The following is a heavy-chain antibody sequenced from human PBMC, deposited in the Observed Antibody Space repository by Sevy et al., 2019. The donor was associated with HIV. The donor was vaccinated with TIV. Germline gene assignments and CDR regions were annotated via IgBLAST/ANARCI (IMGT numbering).Heavy chain of an antibody. D-gene: IGHD1-26*01. CDR2: ISYDGSDK. V-gene: IGHV3-30*03. CDR3: ATGRQGATYGY. J-gene: IGHJ4*02. Sequence: GSLRLSCAASGFTFSSYSMNWVRQAPGKGLEWVAVISYDGSDKFYAESVKGRFTISRDNSKNMVFLQLNSLRGDDTAVYYCATGRQGATYGYWGQGTPVTVSS. CDR1: GFTFSSYS.